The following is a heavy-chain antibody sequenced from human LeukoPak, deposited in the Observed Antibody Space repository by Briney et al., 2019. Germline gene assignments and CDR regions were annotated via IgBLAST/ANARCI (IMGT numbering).Heavy chain of an antibody. CDR2: INPNSGGT. CDR1: GYTFTGYY. D-gene: IGHD2-21*02. CDR3: ASCGGDCSIYPVFDY. J-gene: IGHJ4*02. V-gene: IGHV1-2*02. Sequence: EASVKVSCKASGYTFTGYYMHWVRQAPGQGLEWMGWINPNSGGTNYAQKFQGRVTMTRDTSISTAYMELSRLRSDDTAVYYCASCGGDCSIYPVFDYWGQGTLVTVSS.